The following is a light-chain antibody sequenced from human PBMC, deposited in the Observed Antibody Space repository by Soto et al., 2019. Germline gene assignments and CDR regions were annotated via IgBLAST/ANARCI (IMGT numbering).Light chain of an antibody. CDR1: QSLLYSNGYNY. V-gene: IGKV2-28*01. J-gene: IGKJ3*01. CDR3: LLSLAQTPYT. Sequence: DIVMTQSPIFLPVTPGEPASISCRSSQSLLYSNGYNYVDWYLQRPGQSPQLLIYLGSDRASGVPDRFSGSGSGTDFTLRISRVEAEDVGVYYCLLSLAQTPYTFGPGTKVDFQ. CDR2: LGS.